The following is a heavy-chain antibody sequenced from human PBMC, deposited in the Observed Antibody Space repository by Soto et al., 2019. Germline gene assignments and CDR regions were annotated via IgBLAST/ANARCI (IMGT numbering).Heavy chain of an antibody. CDR2: IIPIFGTA. V-gene: IGHV1-69*06. CDR3: ARLASSSTYYYYGMDV. Sequence: SVKVSCKASGGTFSSYAISWVRQAPGQGLEWMGGIIPIFGTANYAQKFQGRVTITADKSTSTAYMELSSLRSEDTAVYYCARLASSSTYYYYGMDVWGQGTTVTVSS. D-gene: IGHD6-6*01. CDR1: GGTFSSYA. J-gene: IGHJ6*02.